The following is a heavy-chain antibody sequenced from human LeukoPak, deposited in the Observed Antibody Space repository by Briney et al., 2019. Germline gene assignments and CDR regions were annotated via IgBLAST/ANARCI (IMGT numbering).Heavy chain of an antibody. CDR1: GFTFGDYA. V-gene: IGHV3-49*03. D-gene: IGHD3-10*01. J-gene: IGHJ6*02. CDR2: IRSKAYGGTT. Sequence: ESGGSLRLSCTASGFTFGDYAMSWFRQAPGKGLEWVGFIRSKAYGGTTEYAASVKGRFTISRDDSKSIAYLQMNSLKTEDTAVYYCTSLWFGELLSPYYYYGMDVWGQGTTVTVSS. CDR3: TSLWFGELLSPYYYYGMDV.